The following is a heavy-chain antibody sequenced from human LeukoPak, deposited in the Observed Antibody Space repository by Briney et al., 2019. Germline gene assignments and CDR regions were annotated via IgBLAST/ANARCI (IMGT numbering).Heavy chain of an antibody. CDR2: ISYDGSNK. Sequence: GGSLRLSCAASGFTFSSYSMNWVRQAPGKGLEWVAVISYDGSNKYYADSVKGRFTISRDNSKNTLYLQMNSQRAEDTAVYYCARPQAPYSSSWYDYWGQGTLVTVSS. CDR3: ARPQAPYSSSWYDY. CDR1: GFTFSSYS. V-gene: IGHV3-30*03. J-gene: IGHJ4*02. D-gene: IGHD6-13*01.